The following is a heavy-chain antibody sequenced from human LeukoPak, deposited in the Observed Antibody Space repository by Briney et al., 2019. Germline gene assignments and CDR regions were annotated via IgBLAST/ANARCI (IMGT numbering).Heavy chain of an antibody. CDR2: INHSGST. CDR3: ARKGVAAGKFDY. J-gene: IGHJ4*02. V-gene: IGHV4-34*01. D-gene: IGHD6-13*01. Sequence: SETLSLTCAVYGGSFSGYYWSWIRQPPGKGLEWIGEINHSGSTNYNPSLKSRVTISVDTSKNQFSLKLSSVTAADTAVYYCARKGVAAGKFDYWGQGTLVTVSS. CDR1: GGSFSGYY.